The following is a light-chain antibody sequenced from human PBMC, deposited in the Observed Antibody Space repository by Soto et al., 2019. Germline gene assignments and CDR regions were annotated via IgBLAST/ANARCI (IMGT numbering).Light chain of an antibody. CDR2: HAS. J-gene: IGKJ5*01. CDR1: QSVSSY. CDR3: QQRSKWPEIT. Sequence: EIVLTQSPATLSLSPGERATLSCRASQSVSSYLAWYQQKPGQAPRLLLYHASNRATGIPARFSGSGSGTDFTLTISSLEPEDFAVYYCQQRSKWPEITFGQGTRLEIK. V-gene: IGKV3-11*01.